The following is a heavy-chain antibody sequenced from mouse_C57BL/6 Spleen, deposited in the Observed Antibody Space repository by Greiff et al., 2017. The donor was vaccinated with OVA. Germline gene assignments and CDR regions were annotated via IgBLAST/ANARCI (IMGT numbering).Heavy chain of an antibody. D-gene: IGHD1-1*01. Sequence: QVQLQRPGAELVKPGASVKMSCKASGYTFTSYWITWVKQRPGQGLEWIGDIYPGSGSTNYNEKFKSKATLTVDTSSSTAYMQLSSLTSEDSAVYYCARWITTVVATDFDYWGQGTTLTVSS. CDR3: ARWITTVVATDFDY. J-gene: IGHJ2*01. CDR2: IYPGSGST. CDR1: GYTFTSYW. V-gene: IGHV1-55*01.